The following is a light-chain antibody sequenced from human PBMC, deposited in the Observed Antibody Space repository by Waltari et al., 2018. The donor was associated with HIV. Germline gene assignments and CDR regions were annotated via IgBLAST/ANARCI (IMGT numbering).Light chain of an antibody. V-gene: IGKV3-11*01. CDR2: DAS. CDR1: QSLGRY. J-gene: IGKJ5*01. CDR3: QQRSTSIT. Sequence: EIVLTQSPATLSLSPGDRATLSCRASQSLGRYLDWFQQKPGQAPRLLIFDASKRATGIPARFSGSGSGTDFTLTISSLEPEDSAVYYCQQRSTSITFGQGTRLDIK.